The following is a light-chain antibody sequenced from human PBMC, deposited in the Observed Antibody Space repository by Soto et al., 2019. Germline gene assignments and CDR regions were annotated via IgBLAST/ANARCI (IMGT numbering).Light chain of an antibody. J-gene: IGLJ1*01. V-gene: IGLV2-8*01. Sequence: QSALTQPPSTSGSPGQSVTISCTGTSSDVGGYNYVSWYQQHPGKAHKLMIYEVSKRPSGVPDRFTCSKSGNTASLTVSGLQAEDEADYYCSSYAGSNSYVFGTGTKVTVL. CDR1: SSDVGGYNY. CDR2: EVS. CDR3: SSYAGSNSYV.